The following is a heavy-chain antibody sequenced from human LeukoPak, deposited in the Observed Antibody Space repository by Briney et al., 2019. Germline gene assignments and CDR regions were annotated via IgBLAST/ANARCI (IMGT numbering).Heavy chain of an antibody. D-gene: IGHD3-10*01. CDR1: GVSISGYY. J-gene: IGHJ5*02. CDR3: ARVFGGGRGGWFDP. CDR2: IYYSGNT. V-gene: IGHV4-59*01. Sequence: PSETLSLTCTVSGVSISGYYWTWIRQPPGKGLEWIGYIYYSGNTNYNPSLKSRVTISIHTSKNQFSLNLSSVTAADTAVYYCARVFGGGRGGWFDPWGQGTLVAVSS.